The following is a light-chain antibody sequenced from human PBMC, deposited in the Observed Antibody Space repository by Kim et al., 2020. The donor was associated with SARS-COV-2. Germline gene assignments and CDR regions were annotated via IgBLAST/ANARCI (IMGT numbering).Light chain of an antibody. J-gene: IGKJ2*01. CDR3: LQHHDYPYT. Sequence: DIQMTQSPSAISASVGDSVTITCRASQGITSYLAWFQQKPGQVPKRLIYTASILHSGVPSRFSGSGSGTEFALTITSLQPEDFATYYCLQHHDYPYTFGQGTKLEI. V-gene: IGKV1-17*03. CDR1: QGITSY. CDR2: TAS.